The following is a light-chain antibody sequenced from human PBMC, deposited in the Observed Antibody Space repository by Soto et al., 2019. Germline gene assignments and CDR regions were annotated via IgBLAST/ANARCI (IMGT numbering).Light chain of an antibody. J-gene: IGKJ1*01. V-gene: IGKV3-20*01. CDR2: GAS. CDR1: QSVSSSY. CDR3: QQYGSSGT. Sequence: EIVLTQSPGTLSLSPGERATLSCRASQSVSSSYLAWYQQNPGQAPRLLIYGASSRATGIPDRFSGSGSGTDFTLTISRLEPEDFAVYYCQQYGSSGTFGQGTKVDI.